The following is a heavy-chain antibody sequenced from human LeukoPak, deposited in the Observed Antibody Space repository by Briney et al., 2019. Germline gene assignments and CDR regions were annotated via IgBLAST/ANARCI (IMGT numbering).Heavy chain of an antibody. CDR1: GYTFTGYY. CDR2: INPNSGGT. V-gene: IGHV1-2*02. J-gene: IGHJ6*02. CDR3: AREGVVGYSYATYGMDV. Sequence: GASVKVSCKASGYTFTGYYMHWVRQAPGQGLEWMGWINPNSGGTNYAQKFQGRVTMTRDTSISTAYMELSRLRSDDTAVYYCAREGVVGYSYATYGMDVWGQGTTVTVSS. D-gene: IGHD5-18*01.